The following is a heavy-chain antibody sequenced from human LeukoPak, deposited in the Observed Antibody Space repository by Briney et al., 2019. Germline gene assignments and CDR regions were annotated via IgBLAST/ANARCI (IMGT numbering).Heavy chain of an antibody. D-gene: IGHD2-15*01. CDR1: GFTVSSNY. CDR2: IYSGGST. Sequence: GGSLRLSCAASGFTVSSNYMSWVRQAPGKGLEWVSVIYSGGSTYYADSVKGRFTISRDNSKNTLYLQMNSLRAEDTAVYYCARDPTSEPASDYWGQGTLVTVSS. V-gene: IGHV3-53*01. CDR3: ARDPTSEPASDY. J-gene: IGHJ4*02.